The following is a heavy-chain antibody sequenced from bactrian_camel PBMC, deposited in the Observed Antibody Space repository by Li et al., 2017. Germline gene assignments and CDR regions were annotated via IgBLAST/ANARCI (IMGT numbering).Heavy chain of an antibody. D-gene: IGHD1*01. CDR3: AKTQFWYWDY. J-gene: IGHJ4*01. CDR1: GFAFSSIG. CDR2: INSDSSST. V-gene: IGHV3S40*01. Sequence: VQLVESGGNLVQPGGSLRLSCAASGFAFSSIGMNWVRQAPGKGLERVATINSDSSSTSYADSVKGRFTVSRDNAKNTLYLQLNSLKTEDTAMFYCAKTQFWYWDYWGQGTQVTVS.